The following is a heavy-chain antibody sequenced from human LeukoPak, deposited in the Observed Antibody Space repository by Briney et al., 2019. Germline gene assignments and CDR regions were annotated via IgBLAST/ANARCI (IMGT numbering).Heavy chain of an antibody. CDR3: ARTTYGSGSALFDY. J-gene: IGHJ4*02. V-gene: IGHV4-59*01. Sequence: PSETLSLTCTVSGGSISSYYWSWIRQPPRKGLEWIGYIYYSGSTNYNPSLKSRVTISVDTSKNQFSLKLSSVTAADTAVYYCARTTYGSGSALFDYWGQGTLVTVSS. D-gene: IGHD3-10*01. CDR1: GGSISSYY. CDR2: IYYSGST.